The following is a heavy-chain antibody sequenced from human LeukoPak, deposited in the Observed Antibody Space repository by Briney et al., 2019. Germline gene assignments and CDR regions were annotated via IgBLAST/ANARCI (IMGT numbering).Heavy chain of an antibody. Sequence: SETLSLTCTVSGGSISGSSYYWGWIRQPPGKGLEWIGSIYNSENTYYNPSLKSRVTMSLDMSKNQFSLKLTSVTAADTAVYYCARGGVDIVATNAFDIWGQGTMVTVSS. D-gene: IGHD5-12*01. V-gene: IGHV4-39*07. J-gene: IGHJ3*02. CDR1: GGSISGSSYY. CDR2: IYNSENT. CDR3: ARGGVDIVATNAFDI.